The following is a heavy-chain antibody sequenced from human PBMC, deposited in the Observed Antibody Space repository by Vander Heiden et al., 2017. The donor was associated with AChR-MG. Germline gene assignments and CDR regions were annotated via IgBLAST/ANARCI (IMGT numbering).Heavy chain of an antibody. V-gene: IGHV3-23*01. J-gene: IGHJ4*02. CDR2: ITINGDDT. D-gene: IGHD2-21*02. CDR3: AKWGVNWGLGFDY. Sequence: EVQLLESGGGLVQPGGSLRLSCAASGFTFSNSAMSWVRQAPGKGLEWVSHITINGDDTSYADSVKGRFTIFRDNSKNTLSLQMNSLRPEDTAVYYCAKWGVNWGLGFDYWGQGTLVTVSS. CDR1: GFTFSNSA.